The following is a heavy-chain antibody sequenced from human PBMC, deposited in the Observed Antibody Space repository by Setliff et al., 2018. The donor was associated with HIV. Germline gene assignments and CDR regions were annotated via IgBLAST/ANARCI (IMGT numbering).Heavy chain of an antibody. CDR2: IKQDGSEK. CDR3: AGHSTTWYPNWFDP. J-gene: IGHJ5*02. CDR1: GFTFSVYT. D-gene: IGHD2-2*01. Sequence: GGSLRLSCAASGFTFSVYTMSWVRQAPGKGLEWVANIKQDGSEKKYEDSVKGRFSISRDNAKQSMYLQMDSLRAEDTAVYYCAGHSTTWYPNWFDPWGQGTLVTVSS. V-gene: IGHV3-7*03.